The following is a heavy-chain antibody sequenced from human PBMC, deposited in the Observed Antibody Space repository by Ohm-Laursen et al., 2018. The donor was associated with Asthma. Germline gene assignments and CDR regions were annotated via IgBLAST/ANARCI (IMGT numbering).Heavy chain of an antibody. V-gene: IGHV4-4*03. Sequence: PGTLSLTCAVSGGSISSSKWWSWVRQPPGKGLEWIGEIYHSGTINYNPSLKSRVTISVDKSKNQFSLKLSSVTAADTAVYYCAASEGDYKTWEGVPFDNWGQGILVTVSS. D-gene: IGHD3-16*01. J-gene: IGHJ4*02. CDR3: AASEGDYKTWEGVPFDN. CDR2: IYHSGTI. CDR1: GGSISSSKW.